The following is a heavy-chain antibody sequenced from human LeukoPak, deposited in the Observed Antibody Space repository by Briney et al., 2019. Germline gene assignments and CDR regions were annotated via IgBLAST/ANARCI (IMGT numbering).Heavy chain of an antibody. J-gene: IGHJ4*02. CDR2: ISSSSSYI. CDR1: GFTFSSYS. Sequence: GSLRLSCAASGFTFSSYSMNWVRQAPGKGLEWVSSISSSSSYIYYADSVKGRFTISRDNAKYSLYLQMNSLRAEDTAVYYCARDDRAGETKFDYWGQGTLVTVSS. D-gene: IGHD6-19*01. V-gene: IGHV3-21*01. CDR3: ARDDRAGETKFDY.